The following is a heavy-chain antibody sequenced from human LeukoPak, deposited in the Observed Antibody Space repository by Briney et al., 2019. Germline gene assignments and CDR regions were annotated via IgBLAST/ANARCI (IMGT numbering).Heavy chain of an antibody. CDR2: IFYSGGT. CDR1: GGSISNYY. V-gene: IGHV4-59*01. D-gene: IGHD3-10*01. CDR3: ARGPMARGVIGLDI. Sequence: SETLSLTCTVSGGSISNYYWSWIRQPPGKGLEWIGNIFYSGGTNYNPSLKSRVTISVDTSKNQFSLKLSSVTAADTAIYYCARGPMARGVIGLDIWGQGTMVTVSP. J-gene: IGHJ3*02.